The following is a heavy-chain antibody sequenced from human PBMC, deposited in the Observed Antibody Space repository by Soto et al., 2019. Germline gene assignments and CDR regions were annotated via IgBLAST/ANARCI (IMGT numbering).Heavy chain of an antibody. Sequence: PSETLSLTCAVYGGSFSGYYWSWIRQPPGKGLEWIGEINHSGSTNYNPSLKSRVTISVDTSKNQFSLKLSSVTAADTAVYYCARWQKTTASVDVWGKGTTVTVSS. V-gene: IGHV4-34*01. CDR3: ARWQKTTASVDV. J-gene: IGHJ6*04. CDR1: GGSFSGYY. CDR2: INHSGST. D-gene: IGHD2-21*02.